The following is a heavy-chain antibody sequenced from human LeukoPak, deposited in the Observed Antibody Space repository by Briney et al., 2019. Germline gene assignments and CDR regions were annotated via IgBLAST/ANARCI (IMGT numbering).Heavy chain of an antibody. D-gene: IGHD3-22*01. CDR3: ARRAYYYDSSGIPRYWYFDL. CDR2: IYYSGST. Sequence: PSETLSLTCTVSGGSISSSRYYWGWIRQPPGKGLEWIGSIYYSGSTYYNPSLKSRVTISVDTSKNQFSLKLSSVTAADTAVYYCARRAYYYDSSGIPRYWYFDLWGRGTLVTVSS. CDR1: GGSISSSRYY. J-gene: IGHJ2*01. V-gene: IGHV4-39*01.